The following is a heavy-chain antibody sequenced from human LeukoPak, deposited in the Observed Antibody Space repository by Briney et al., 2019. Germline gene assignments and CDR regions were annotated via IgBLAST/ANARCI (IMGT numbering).Heavy chain of an antibody. J-gene: IGHJ4*02. CDR1: GFKYDDHA. CDR2: ITWNSGRI. Sequence: GRSLRLSCAASGFKYDDHAMHWVRQAPGKGLEWVSGITWNSGRICYADSVKGRFTISRDNAKNSLYLQVNSLREEDTALYYCAKDRTAYSYGSIDHWGQGTLVTVSS. CDR3: AKDRTAYSYGSIDH. D-gene: IGHD5-18*01. V-gene: IGHV3-9*01.